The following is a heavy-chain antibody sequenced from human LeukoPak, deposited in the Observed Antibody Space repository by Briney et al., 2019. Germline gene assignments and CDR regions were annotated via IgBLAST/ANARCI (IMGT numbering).Heavy chain of an antibody. V-gene: IGHV4-39*01. CDR1: GGSISDSNYY. CDR3: ARQSTIAAARIDP. Sequence: PSETLSLSCTVSGGSISDSNYYCGWIRQPPGRGLEWIANIYYSGSAYYSPSLKSRVTVSIDTSKNQFSLKLNSVTAADTAVYYCARQSTIAAARIDPWGQGTLVTVSS. J-gene: IGHJ5*02. CDR2: IYYSGSA. D-gene: IGHD6-25*01.